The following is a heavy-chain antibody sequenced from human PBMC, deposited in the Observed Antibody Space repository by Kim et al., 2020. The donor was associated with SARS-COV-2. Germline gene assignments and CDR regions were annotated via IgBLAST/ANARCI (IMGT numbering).Heavy chain of an antibody. Sequence: GESLKISCKGSGYSFTSYWIGWVRQMPGKGLEWMGIIYPGDSDTRYSPSFQGQVTISADKSISTAYLQWSSLKASDTAMYYCARLTMVRGVRRWFDPWSQGTLVTVSS. CDR2: IYPGDSDT. CDR3: ARLTMVRGVRRWFDP. D-gene: IGHD3-10*01. J-gene: IGHJ5*02. CDR1: GYSFTSYW. V-gene: IGHV5-51*01.